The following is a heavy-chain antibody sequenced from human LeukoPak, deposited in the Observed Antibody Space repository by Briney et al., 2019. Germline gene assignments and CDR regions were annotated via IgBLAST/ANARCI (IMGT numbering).Heavy chain of an antibody. CDR1: GGSISSYY. Sequence: PSETLSLTCIVSGGSISSYYWSWIRQPAGKGLEWIGRIYTSGSTNYNPSLKSRVAMSVDTSKNQFSLKLSSVTAADTAVYYCARVAVAGTFDYWGQGTLVTVSS. V-gene: IGHV4-4*07. D-gene: IGHD6-19*01. CDR3: ARVAVAGTFDY. J-gene: IGHJ4*02. CDR2: IYTSGST.